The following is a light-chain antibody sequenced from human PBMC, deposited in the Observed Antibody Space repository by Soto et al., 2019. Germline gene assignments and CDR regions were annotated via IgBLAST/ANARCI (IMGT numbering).Light chain of an antibody. CDR2: EDS. Sequence: SYELTQPPSVSVSPGQTARITCSGDALPKKYAYWYQQKSGQAPVLVIYEDSKRPSGIPKRFSGSSSGTMATLTISGAQVEDEADYYCYSTDSSGKVFGGGTKLTVL. V-gene: IGLV3-10*01. CDR3: YSTDSSGKV. CDR1: ALPKKY. J-gene: IGLJ3*02.